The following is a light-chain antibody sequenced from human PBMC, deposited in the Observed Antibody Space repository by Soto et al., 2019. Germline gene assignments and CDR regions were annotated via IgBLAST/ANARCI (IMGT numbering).Light chain of an antibody. CDR2: DVG. Sequence: QSVLTQPASVSGSPGQSIAISCTGTSSDVGGYNYVSWYQQHPDKAPELIIYDVGDRPSGVSDRFSGSKSGNTASLTISGLQAEDEAHYYCTSYTSSSTYVFGTGTKVTVL. CDR1: SSDVGGYNY. J-gene: IGLJ1*01. CDR3: TSYTSSSTYV. V-gene: IGLV2-14*01.